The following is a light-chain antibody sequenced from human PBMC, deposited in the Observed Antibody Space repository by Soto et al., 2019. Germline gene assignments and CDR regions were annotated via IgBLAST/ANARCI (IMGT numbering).Light chain of an antibody. V-gene: IGKV3-15*01. CDR2: GAS. J-gene: IGKJ5*01. CDR3: QQYNNWPPIT. CDR1: QSMTTK. Sequence: EIVMTQSPSTLSGSAGEGVTLSCGASQSMTTKLAWYQQKPGQAPRLLIHGASTRATGIPARFSGSGSGTEFTLTISSLQSEDFAVYYCQQYNNWPPITFGQGTRLEIK.